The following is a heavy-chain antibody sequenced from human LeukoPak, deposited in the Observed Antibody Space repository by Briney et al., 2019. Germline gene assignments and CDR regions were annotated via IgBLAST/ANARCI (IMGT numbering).Heavy chain of an antibody. Sequence: SETLSLTCTVSGGSISSYYWSWIRQPPGKGLEWIGYIYYSGSTNYNPSLKSRVTISVDTSKNQFSLKLSSVTAADTAVYYCARRYERRGYFDYWGQGTLVTVSS. CDR3: ARRYERRGYFDY. J-gene: IGHJ4*02. D-gene: IGHD2-2*01. V-gene: IGHV4-59*12. CDR1: GGSISSYY. CDR2: IYYSGST.